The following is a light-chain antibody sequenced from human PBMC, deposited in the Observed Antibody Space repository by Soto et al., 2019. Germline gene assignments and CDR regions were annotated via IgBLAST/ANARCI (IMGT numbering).Light chain of an antibody. CDR3: QQYDTSPPST. CDR1: QSVSSSY. V-gene: IGKV3-20*01. CDR2: GAS. J-gene: IGKJ5*01. Sequence: EIVLTQSPDTLSLSPGERATLSYRASQSVSSSYLAWYQQKPGQAPRLLIYGASSRATGIPDRFSGSGSGTDFTLTISRLEPEDLAVYFCQQYDTSPPSTFGQGTRLEIK.